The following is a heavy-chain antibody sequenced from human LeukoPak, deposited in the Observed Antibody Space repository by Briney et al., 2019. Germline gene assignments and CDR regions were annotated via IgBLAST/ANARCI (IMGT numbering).Heavy chain of an antibody. Sequence: SETLSLTCTVSGGSISSGSYSWSWIRQPAGKGLEWIGRIYTSGSTNYNPSLKSRVTISVDTSKNQFSLKLSSVTAADTAVYYCARQEMATMEFDYWGQGTLVTVSS. CDR3: ARQEMATMEFDY. J-gene: IGHJ4*02. CDR2: IYTSGST. CDR1: GGSISSGSYS. V-gene: IGHV4-61*02. D-gene: IGHD5-24*01.